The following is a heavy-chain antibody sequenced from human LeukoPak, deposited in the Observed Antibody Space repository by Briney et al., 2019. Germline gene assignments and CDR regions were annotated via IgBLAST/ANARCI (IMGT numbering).Heavy chain of an antibody. CDR1: GFTFSSYS. Sequence: GGSLRLSCAASGFTFSSYSMNWVRQAPGKGLEWISYISNGSFSTYYADSVKGRFTVSRDNAKNSLYLQMHSLSDEDTAVYYCARARGGGNSVPLSDCWGQGTLVTVSS. J-gene: IGHJ4*02. V-gene: IGHV3-48*02. CDR3: ARARGGGNSVPLSDC. CDR2: ISNGSFST. D-gene: IGHD4-23*01.